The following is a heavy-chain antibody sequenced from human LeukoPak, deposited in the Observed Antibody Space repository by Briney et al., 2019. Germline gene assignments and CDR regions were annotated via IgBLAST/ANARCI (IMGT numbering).Heavy chain of an antibody. V-gene: IGHV3-74*01. J-gene: IGHJ4*02. D-gene: IGHD6-6*01. CDR2: INTDASST. CDR3: ARGYSSSYRIDY. Sequence: GGSLRLSCAASGFTFSSYWMHWVRQAPGKGLVWVSRINTDASSTTYAYSVKGRFTISRDTAKTTLYLQMNSLSAEDTAVYYCARGYSSSYRIDYWGQGTLVTVSS. CDR1: GFTFSSYW.